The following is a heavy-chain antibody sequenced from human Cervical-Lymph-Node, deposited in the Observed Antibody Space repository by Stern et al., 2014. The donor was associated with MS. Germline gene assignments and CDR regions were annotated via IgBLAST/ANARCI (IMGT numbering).Heavy chain of an antibody. J-gene: IGHJ3*01. D-gene: IGHD1/OR15-1a*01. CDR1: GYDFTDHY. CDR2: INPKTGAT. V-gene: IGHV1-2*02. Sequence: QVQLVQSGAEVKKPGASVKVSCRASGYDFTDHYMHWVRQAPGQGLEWMGWINPKTGATIYAQKFQGRVTLTRDTSNSTAYMEVGSLRSDETAVFCCVRTWHFGTSPADDWGQGTMVTVSS. CDR3: VRTWHFGTSPADD.